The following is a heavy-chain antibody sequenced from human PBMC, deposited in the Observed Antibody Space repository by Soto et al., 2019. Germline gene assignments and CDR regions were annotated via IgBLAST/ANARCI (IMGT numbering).Heavy chain of an antibody. CDR1: GDSVTSHY. V-gene: IGHV4-59*02. J-gene: IGHJ4*02. Sequence: PSETLSLTCSFSGDSVTSHYLTWIRQSPEKGLEWIGYMHYTGFSHYNPSLKSRLTISVDRSKNQFTLQLTSVTVEDTAVYYRATSYGNAWYNYWGQGTQVTVSS. CDR2: MHYTGFS. CDR3: ATSYGNAWYNY. D-gene: IGHD6-13*01.